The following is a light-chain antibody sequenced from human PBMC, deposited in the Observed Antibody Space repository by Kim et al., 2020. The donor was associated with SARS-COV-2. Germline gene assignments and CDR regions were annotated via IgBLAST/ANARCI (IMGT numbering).Light chain of an antibody. J-gene: IGLJ3*02. CDR1: SSDIGVYNY. V-gene: IGLV2-14*03. CDR2: DVT. CDR3: SSYSSSGAWV. Sequence: QSITISCTGSSSDIGVYNYVSWFQQHPGKAPKLMIYDVTKWPSGISNRFSGSKSGNTASLTISGLQAEDEADYYCSSYSSSGAWVFGGGTQLTVL.